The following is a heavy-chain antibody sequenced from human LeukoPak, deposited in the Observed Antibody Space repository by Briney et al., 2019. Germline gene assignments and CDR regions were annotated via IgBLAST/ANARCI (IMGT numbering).Heavy chain of an antibody. J-gene: IGHJ3*02. CDR3: ARDRLYYDFWSGYFDAFDI. Sequence: GGSLRLSCAASGFTFSSYGMSWVRQAPGKGLEWVAVISYDGSNKYYADSVKGRFTISRDNSKNTLYLQMNSLRAEDTAVYYCARDRLYYDFWSGYFDAFDIWGQGTMVTVSS. V-gene: IGHV3-30*03. CDR1: GFTFSSYG. D-gene: IGHD3-3*01. CDR2: ISYDGSNK.